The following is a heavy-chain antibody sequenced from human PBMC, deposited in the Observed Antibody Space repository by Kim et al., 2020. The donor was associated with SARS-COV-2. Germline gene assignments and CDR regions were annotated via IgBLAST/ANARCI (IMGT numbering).Heavy chain of an antibody. V-gene: IGHV3-74*01. J-gene: IGHJ6*02. D-gene: IGHD6-25*01. CDR3: TREAAPHPFGMDV. Sequence: ADSVKGRFTNSRDNAKNTLDLQMNSLRAEDTAVYYCTREAAPHPFGMDVWGQGTAVTVSS.